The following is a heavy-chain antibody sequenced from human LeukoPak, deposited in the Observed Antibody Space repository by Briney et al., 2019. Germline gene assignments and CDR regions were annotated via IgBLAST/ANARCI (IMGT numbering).Heavy chain of an antibody. V-gene: IGHV3-66*01. D-gene: IGHD2-15*01. CDR3: ARVRMVAASYFDY. J-gene: IGHJ4*02. Sequence: PGGSLRLSCAASGFTVSSNYKSWVRQAPGKGLEWVSVIYSGGSTYYADSVKGRFTISRDNSKNTLYLQMNSLRAEDTAVYYCARVRMVAASYFDYWGQGTPVTVSS. CDR2: IYSGGST. CDR1: GFTVSSNY.